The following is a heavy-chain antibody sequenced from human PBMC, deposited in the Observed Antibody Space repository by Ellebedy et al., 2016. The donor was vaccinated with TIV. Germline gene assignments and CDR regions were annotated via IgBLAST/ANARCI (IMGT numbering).Heavy chain of an antibody. CDR3: ARRYSSGWYETHFDY. V-gene: IGHV4-34*01. CDR2: INHSGGT. J-gene: IGHJ4*02. D-gene: IGHD6-19*01. Sequence: SETLSLTCAVYGGSFSGYYWSWIRQPPGKGLEWIGEINHSGGTNYNPSLKSRVTISVDTSKNQFSLKLSSVTAADTAVYYCARRYSSGWYETHFDYWGQGTLVTVSS. CDR1: GGSFSGYY.